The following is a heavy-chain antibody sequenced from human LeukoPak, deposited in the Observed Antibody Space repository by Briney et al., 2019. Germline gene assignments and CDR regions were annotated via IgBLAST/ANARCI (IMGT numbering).Heavy chain of an antibody. Sequence: GGSLRLSCAASGFTFSSYWMSWVRQAPGKGLEWVANIKQDGSEKYYVDSVKGRFTISRDNAKNSLYLQMNSLRAEDTAVHYCARGRGYSYGSGWFDPWGQGTLVTVSS. J-gene: IGHJ5*02. CDR1: GFTFSSYW. CDR3: ARGRGYSYGSGWFDP. CDR2: IKQDGSEK. D-gene: IGHD5-18*01. V-gene: IGHV3-7*01.